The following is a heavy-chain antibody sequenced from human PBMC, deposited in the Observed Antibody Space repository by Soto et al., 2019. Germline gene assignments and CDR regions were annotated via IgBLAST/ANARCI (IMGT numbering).Heavy chain of an antibody. Sequence: QVQLAESGGGAVQPGGSLRLSCAASGFTFSNYGMLWVRQAPGEGLQWVTAISNDGNDKKYADSVKGRFTISRDNAKNTLYQESNGRGVQATSVYYCRGVPGYGGLNWYCDLWGRGILVTVSS. D-gene: IGHD4-17*01. CDR2: ISNDGNDK. CDR1: GFTFSNYG. V-gene: IGHV3-30-3*01. CDR3: RGVPGYGGLNWYCDL. J-gene: IGHJ2*01.